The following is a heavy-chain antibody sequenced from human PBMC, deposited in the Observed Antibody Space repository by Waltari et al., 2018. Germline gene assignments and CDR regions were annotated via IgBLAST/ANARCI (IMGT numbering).Heavy chain of an antibody. D-gene: IGHD5-12*01. V-gene: IGHV1-3*01. J-gene: IGHJ3*02. CDR2: INAGNGNT. Sequence: QVQLVQSGAEVKKPGASVKVSCKASGYNFTSYAMHVVLQTPGQRLEWMGWINAGNGNTKYSQKFQGRVTITRDTSASTAYMELSSLRSEDTAVYYCARVGGYSGYDYTDAFDIWGQGTMVTVSS. CDR3: ARVGGYSGYDYTDAFDI. CDR1: GYNFTSYA.